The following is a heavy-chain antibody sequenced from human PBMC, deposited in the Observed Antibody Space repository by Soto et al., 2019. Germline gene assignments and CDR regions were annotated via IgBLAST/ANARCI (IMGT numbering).Heavy chain of an antibody. J-gene: IGHJ6*02. CDR3: ARVLTRYYGSGYYYYGMDV. D-gene: IGHD3-10*01. CDR2: IIPILGIA. Sequence: QVQLVQSGAEVKKPGSSVKVSCKASGGTFSSYTISWVRQAPGQGLEWMGRIIPILGIANYAQKFQGRVTITRSRSTSTATMELSSLRSEDPAVYFCARVLTRYYGSGYYYYGMDVWVQGTTVTVSS. V-gene: IGHV1-69*02. CDR1: GGTFSSYT.